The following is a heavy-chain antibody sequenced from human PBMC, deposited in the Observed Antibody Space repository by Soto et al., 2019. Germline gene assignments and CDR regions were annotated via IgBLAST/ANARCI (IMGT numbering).Heavy chain of an antibody. CDR1: GFTFSSYE. Sequence: PGGSLRLSCAASGFTFSSYEMNWVRQAPGKGLEWVSYISSSGSTIYYADSVKGRFTISRDNAKNSLYLQMNSLRAEDTAVYYCASYPSSGYYYGGVYWGQGTLVTVSS. J-gene: IGHJ4*02. V-gene: IGHV3-48*03. D-gene: IGHD3-22*01. CDR2: ISSSGSTI. CDR3: ASYPSSGYYYGGVY.